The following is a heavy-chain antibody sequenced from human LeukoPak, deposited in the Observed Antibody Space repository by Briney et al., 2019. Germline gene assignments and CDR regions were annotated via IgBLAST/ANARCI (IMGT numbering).Heavy chain of an antibody. V-gene: IGHV1-18*01. CDR2: ISIYNGNT. CDR3: ARGPVTLSDAFDI. D-gene: IGHD3-16*01. J-gene: IGHJ3*02. Sequence: ASVKLSCKAFGYTFTSYGISWVRHAPGQGLEWMGWISIYNGNTNYAQKLQSRVAMTTDTSTSTAYMELRSLRSDDTAVYYCARGPVTLSDAFDIWGQGTMVTVSS. CDR1: GYTFTSYG.